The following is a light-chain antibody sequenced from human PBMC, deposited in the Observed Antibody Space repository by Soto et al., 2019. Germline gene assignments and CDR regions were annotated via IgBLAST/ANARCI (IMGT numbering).Light chain of an antibody. V-gene: IGKV1-39*01. J-gene: IGKJ5*01. Sequence: DIQMTQSPSSLSASVGDRVTIACRASQTISNFLNWYQQRSGEAPKLLLYDVSTLQTGVPSRFSGSGSGTDFSLTSSSLQPEDLGTYYCQQTFSTSITFGQGTRLEIK. CDR1: QTISNF. CDR2: DVS. CDR3: QQTFSTSIT.